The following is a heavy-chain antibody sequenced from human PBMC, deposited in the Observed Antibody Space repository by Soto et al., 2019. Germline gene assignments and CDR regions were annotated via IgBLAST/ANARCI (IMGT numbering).Heavy chain of an antibody. D-gene: IGHD2-15*01. CDR1: GFTFSSYA. CDR2: ISGSGGST. J-gene: IGHJ4*02. V-gene: IGHV3-23*01. Sequence: GGSLRLSCAASGFTFSSYAMSWVRQAPGKGLEWVSAISGSGGSTYYADSVKGRFTISRDNSKNTLYLQMNSLRAEDTAVYYCAKDLTWNNKDIVVVVAARGLNCWGQGTLVTVSS. CDR3: AKDLTWNNKDIVVVVAARGLNC.